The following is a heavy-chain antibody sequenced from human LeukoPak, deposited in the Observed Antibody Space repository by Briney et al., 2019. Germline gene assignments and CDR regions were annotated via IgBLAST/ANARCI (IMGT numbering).Heavy chain of an antibody. Sequence: GGSLRLSCAASGFTFYNYAMTWVRQAPGKGLEWVSTISGSGGTTYCADSVKGRFTISRDNSKNTLYLQMSSLRAEDTAVYYCAKARGQYCGGDCYYSHWGQGTLVTVSS. CDR2: ISGSGGTT. CDR1: GFTFYNYA. CDR3: AKARGQYCGGDCYYSH. J-gene: IGHJ4*02. V-gene: IGHV3-23*01. D-gene: IGHD2-21*02.